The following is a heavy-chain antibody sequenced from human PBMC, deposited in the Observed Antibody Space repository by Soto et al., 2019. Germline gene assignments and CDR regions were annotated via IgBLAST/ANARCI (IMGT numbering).Heavy chain of an antibody. D-gene: IGHD6-19*01. CDR3: AKDSRRIAVAGPFDY. J-gene: IGHJ4*02. Sequence: GGSLRLSCAASGFIFSDYEMNWVRQAPGKGLEWVSFIGKSGYPIYYTDSVKGRFTMSRDNAKYSLTLQINSLRAEDTAVYYCAKDSRRIAVAGPFDYWGQGTLVTVSS. CDR1: GFIFSDYE. CDR2: IGKSGYPI. V-gene: IGHV3-48*03.